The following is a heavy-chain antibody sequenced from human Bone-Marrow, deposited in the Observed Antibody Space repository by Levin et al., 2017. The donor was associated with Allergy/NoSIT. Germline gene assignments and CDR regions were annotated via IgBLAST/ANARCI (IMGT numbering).Heavy chain of an antibody. CDR2: IDWDDDK. J-gene: IGHJ3*02. CDR3: ARSGPNLETLDAFAI. CDR1: GFSLDTNEIR. V-gene: IGHV2-70*04. Sequence: QTLSLTCTFSGFSLDTNEIRVSWIRQPPGKALEWLARIDWDDDKFYSTSLKTRLTISKDTPKNQVVLTMTNMAPADTATYYCARSGPNLETLDAFAIWGQGTMVTVSS. D-gene: IGHD1/OR15-1a*01.